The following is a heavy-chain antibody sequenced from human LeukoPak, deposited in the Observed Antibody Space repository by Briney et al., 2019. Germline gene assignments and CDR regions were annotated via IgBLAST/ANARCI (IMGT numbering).Heavy chain of an antibody. CDR1: GGSIISYY. CDR3: ARHSGGSYPLDY. Sequence: SETLSLTCTVSGGSIISYYWSWIRQPPGKGLEWIGYIYYSGSTNYNPSLKSRVTMSVDTSKNQFSLKLSSVTAADTAVYFCARHSGGSYPLDYWGQGTLVTVSS. J-gene: IGHJ4*02. CDR2: IYYSGST. D-gene: IGHD2-15*01. V-gene: IGHV4-59*08.